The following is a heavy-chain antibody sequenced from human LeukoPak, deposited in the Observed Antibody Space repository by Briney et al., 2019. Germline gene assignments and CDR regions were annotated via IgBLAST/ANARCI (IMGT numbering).Heavy chain of an antibody. Sequence: GGSLRLSCAASGFTFSSYWMNWARQAPGKGLEWVASINHNGNVNYYVDSVKGRFTISRDNAQNSVWLQMNSLRAEDTAVYYCARDPMYNGGNSGAFDFWGQGTLVTVSS. CDR3: ARDPMYNGGNSGAFDF. V-gene: IGHV3-7*03. CDR2: INHNGNVN. D-gene: IGHD4-23*01. J-gene: IGHJ3*01. CDR1: GFTFSSYW.